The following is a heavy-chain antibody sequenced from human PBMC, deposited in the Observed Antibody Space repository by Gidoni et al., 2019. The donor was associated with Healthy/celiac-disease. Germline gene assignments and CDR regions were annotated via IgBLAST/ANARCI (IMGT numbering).Heavy chain of an antibody. D-gene: IGHD1-26*01. J-gene: IGHJ5*02. CDR2: IYYSGST. Sequence: HLQLQESGPGLVKPSEPLSLTCPVSGGSISSSSYYWGWLRQPPGKGLEWIGSIYYSGSTYYNPSLKSRVTISVDTSKKQLSLKLSSVTAADTAVYYCARLDGGSYFEDGANGFDPWGQGTLVTVSS. V-gene: IGHV4-39*01. CDR1: GGSISSSSYY. CDR3: ARLDGGSYFEDGANGFDP.